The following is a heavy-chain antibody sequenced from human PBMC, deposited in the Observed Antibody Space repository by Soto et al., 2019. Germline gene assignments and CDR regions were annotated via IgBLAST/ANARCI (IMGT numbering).Heavy chain of an antibody. CDR3: ARDGDYVPGGYYFDY. V-gene: IGHV4-61*01. D-gene: IGHD4-17*01. CDR1: GGSISSSSYY. Sequence: SETLSLTCTVSGGSISSSSYYWSWIRQPPGKGLEWIGYIYYSGSTNYNPSLKSRVTISVDTSKNQFSLKLSSVTAADTAVYYCARDGDYVPGGYYFDYWGQGTLVTVSS. CDR2: IYYSGST. J-gene: IGHJ4*02.